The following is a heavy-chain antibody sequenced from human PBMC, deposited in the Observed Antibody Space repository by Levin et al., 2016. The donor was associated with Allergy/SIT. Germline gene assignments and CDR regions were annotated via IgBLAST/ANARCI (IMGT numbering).Heavy chain of an antibody. CDR2: ITGSSSHT. CDR1: GFFFSAYG. Sequence: ETLSLTCAASGFFFSAYGMTWVRQSPGKGLEWVSSITGSSSHTWYADSVKGRFTVSRDNAKNSVYLQMNSLRAEDTAVYYCARSLEYSGASWGQGTLVIVSS. J-gene: IGHJ5*02. V-gene: IGHV3-21*01. CDR3: ARSLEYSGAS. D-gene: IGHD6-19*01.